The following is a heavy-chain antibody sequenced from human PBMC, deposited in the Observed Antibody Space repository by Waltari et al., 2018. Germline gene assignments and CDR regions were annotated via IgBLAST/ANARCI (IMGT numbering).Heavy chain of an antibody. Sequence: QVQLQESGPGLVKPSQTLSLTSAISGDGVSNAGWNWIRQSPSRGLEWLGRTNSQSNWNSDYAVTVQVRININADPSKIRLSLQLTSVTPEDTAVYYCTRGWLRTGFDYWGQGISVTVSS. J-gene: IGHJ4*02. CDR2: TNSQSNWNS. D-gene: IGHD5-12*01. CDR1: GDGVSNAG. V-gene: IGHV6-1*01. CDR3: TRGWLRTGFDY.